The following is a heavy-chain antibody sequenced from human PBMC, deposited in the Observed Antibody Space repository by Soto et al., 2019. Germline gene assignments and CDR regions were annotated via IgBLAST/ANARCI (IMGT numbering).Heavy chain of an antibody. Sequence: QVQLVQSGAEVKKPGASVKVSCKASGYTFTRYGISRVRQAPGQGLECMGWISAYNGNTDYGQKFKGRVTMTTDTSTSTAYMELRSLRFDDTAVYCCARMAYWSGGRCSRPTDDAFDIWGQGTMVTVSS. CDR3: ARMAYWSGGRCSRPTDDAFDI. V-gene: IGHV1-18*01. CDR2: ISAYNGNT. J-gene: IGHJ3*02. D-gene: IGHD2-15*01. CDR1: GYTFTRYG.